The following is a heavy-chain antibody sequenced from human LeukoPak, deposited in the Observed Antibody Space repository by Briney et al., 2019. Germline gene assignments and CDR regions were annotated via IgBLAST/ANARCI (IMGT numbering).Heavy chain of an antibody. CDR2: ISDGGGST. J-gene: IGHJ3*02. D-gene: IGHD3-3*01. V-gene: IGHV3-23*01. Sequence: PGGSLRLSCAASGFTFSGYAMTWVRQAPGKGLEWVSVISDGGGSTHYADSVKGRFTISRDNSKNTLYLQMNSLRAEDTAVYYCAKAGIFGVVRSSSDIWGQGTMVTVS. CDR1: GFTFSGYA. CDR3: AKAGIFGVVRSSSDI.